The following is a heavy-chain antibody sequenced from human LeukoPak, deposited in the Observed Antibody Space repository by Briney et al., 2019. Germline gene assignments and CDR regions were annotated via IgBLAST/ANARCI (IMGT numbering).Heavy chain of an antibody. D-gene: IGHD5-24*01. CDR2: IKRDGSEE. J-gene: IGHJ5*02. CDR1: GFSLSSYW. Sequence: QPGGSLRLSCAASGFSLSSYWMSWVRQAPGKGLEWVANIKRDGSEENYVDSVKGRFTVSRDNAKSSLYLQMNSLRVEDTAVYYCAREVEAALDPWGQGTLVTVSS. CDR3: AREVEAALDP. V-gene: IGHV3-7*01.